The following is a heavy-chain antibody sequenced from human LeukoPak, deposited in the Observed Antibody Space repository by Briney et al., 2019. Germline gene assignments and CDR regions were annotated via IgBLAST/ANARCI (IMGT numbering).Heavy chain of an antibody. CDR3: ARHSSYHGSRDFDY. CDR2: IYYSGST. CDR1: GGSISSGDYY. V-gene: IGHV4-30-4*01. J-gene: IGHJ4*02. Sequence: SQTLSLTCTVSGGSISSGDYYWSWIRQPPGKGLEWIGYIYYSGSTNYNPSLKSRVTISVDTSKNQFSLKLSSVTAADTAVYYCARHSSYHGSRDFDYWGQGTLVTVSS. D-gene: IGHD2-21*01.